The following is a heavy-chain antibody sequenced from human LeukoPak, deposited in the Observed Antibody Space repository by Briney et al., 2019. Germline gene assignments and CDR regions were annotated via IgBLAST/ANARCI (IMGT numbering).Heavy chain of an antibody. CDR1: GFTFSDYY. Sequence: GGSLRLSCAASGFTFSDYYMSWIRQAPGKGLEWVSYISSSGSTIYYADSVKGRFTISRDNAKNSLYLQMNSLKSEDTAVYFCARDRGSYYEFDYWGQGTLVTVSS. CDR2: ISSSGSTI. J-gene: IGHJ4*02. CDR3: ARDRGSYYEFDY. V-gene: IGHV3-11*01. D-gene: IGHD1-26*01.